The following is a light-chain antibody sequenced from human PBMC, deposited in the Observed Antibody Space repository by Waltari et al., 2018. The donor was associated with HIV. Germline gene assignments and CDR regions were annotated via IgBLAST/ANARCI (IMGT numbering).Light chain of an antibody. V-gene: IGLV3-1*01. J-gene: IGLJ3*02. Sequence: SYELTQPPSVSVFPGQTASIACPGDNLGDKYVCWYQQKPGRSPVVVIYQDNKRPSGIPERFSGSNSGNTATLTISGTQAMDEADYFCQAWDVTTAFVFGGGTKLTVL. CDR3: QAWDVTTAFV. CDR2: QDN. CDR1: NLGDKY.